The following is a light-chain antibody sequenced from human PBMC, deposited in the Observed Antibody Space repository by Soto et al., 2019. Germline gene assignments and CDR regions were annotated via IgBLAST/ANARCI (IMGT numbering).Light chain of an antibody. CDR1: SSDVGGYNY. V-gene: IGLV2-11*01. CDR3: CSYAGSHFL. Sequence: QPVLTQPRSVSGSPGQSVTISCTGTSSDVGGYNYVSWYQQHPGKAPKLMIYDVSQRPSGVPDRFSGSKSGNTASLTIPGLQDEDEADYYCCSYAGSHFLFGGGTKVTVL. J-gene: IGLJ2*01. CDR2: DVS.